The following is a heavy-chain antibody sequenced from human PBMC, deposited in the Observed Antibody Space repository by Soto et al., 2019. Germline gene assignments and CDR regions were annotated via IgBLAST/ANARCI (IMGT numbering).Heavy chain of an antibody. J-gene: IGHJ5*02. CDR3: AREFTRGPARGPNCRYP. D-gene: IGHD1-1*01. V-gene: IGHV4-4*02. CDR1: GDSINNSHW. Sequence: QLQLPESGTGLVQPSGTLFITCSVSGDSINNSHWWSWVRRTPGEVLEWIVETYHSGTTTYNPSLKGRVNRSIYKFKNQCSQKMNSATDAATAVSYRAREFTRGPARGPNCRYPWGQVPMVNFAS. CDR2: TYHSGTT.